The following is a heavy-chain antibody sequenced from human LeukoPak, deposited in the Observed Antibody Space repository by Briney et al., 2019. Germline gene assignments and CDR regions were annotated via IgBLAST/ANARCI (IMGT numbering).Heavy chain of an antibody. Sequence: GGSLRLSCAASGFTFNNYGMHWVRQAPGKGLEWMALIWYDGSNKYYADSVKGRFTISRDNSKNTLYLQMNSLRAEDTAVYYCAKVMGLGVDAFDIWGQGTMVTVSS. CDR1: GFTFNNYG. CDR3: AKVMGLGVDAFDI. D-gene: IGHD2-8*01. CDR2: IWYDGSNK. V-gene: IGHV3-33*06. J-gene: IGHJ3*02.